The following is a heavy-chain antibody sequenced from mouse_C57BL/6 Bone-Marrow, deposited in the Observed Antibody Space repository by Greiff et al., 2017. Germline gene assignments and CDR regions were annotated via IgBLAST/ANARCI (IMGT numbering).Heavy chain of an antibody. CDR2: ILPGSGST. V-gene: IGHV1-9*01. CDR1: GYTFTGYW. CDR3: ARGAITTVPFAY. Sequence: QVQLQQSGAELMKPGASVKLSCKATGYTFTGYWIEWVKQRPGHGLEWIGEILPGSGSTNYNEKFKGKATFTADTSSNQAYMQLSILTTEDAAIDYCARGAITTVPFAYWGQGTLVTVSA. D-gene: IGHD1-1*01. J-gene: IGHJ3*01.